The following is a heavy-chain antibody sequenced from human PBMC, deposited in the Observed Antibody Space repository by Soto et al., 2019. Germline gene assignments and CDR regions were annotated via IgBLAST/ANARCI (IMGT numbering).Heavy chain of an antibody. CDR1: GYTFTSYG. V-gene: IGHV1-18*04. CDR2: ISAYNGNT. CDR3: ARVVIKFGGVIVPPFDY. J-gene: IGHJ4*02. Sequence: QVQLVQSGAEVKKPGASVKVSCKASGYTFTSYGISWVRQAPGQGLEWMGWISAYNGNTNYAQKLQGRVTMTTDTYKSTAYMELRSLRSDDTAVYYCARVVIKFGGVIVPPFDYWGQGTLVTVSS. D-gene: IGHD3-16*02.